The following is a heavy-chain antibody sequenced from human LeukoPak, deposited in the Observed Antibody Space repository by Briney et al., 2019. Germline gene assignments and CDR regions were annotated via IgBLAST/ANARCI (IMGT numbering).Heavy chain of an antibody. CDR3: AREGRGYSYGYFDY. V-gene: IGHV4-30-4*01. Sequence: SQTLSLTCTVSGGSISSGDYYWSWIRQPPGKGLEWIGYIYYSGSTYYNPSLKSRVTISVNTSKNQFSLKLSSVTAADTAVYYCAREGRGYSYGYFDYWGQGTLVTVSS. CDR2: IYYSGST. J-gene: IGHJ4*02. CDR1: GGSISSGDYY. D-gene: IGHD5-18*01.